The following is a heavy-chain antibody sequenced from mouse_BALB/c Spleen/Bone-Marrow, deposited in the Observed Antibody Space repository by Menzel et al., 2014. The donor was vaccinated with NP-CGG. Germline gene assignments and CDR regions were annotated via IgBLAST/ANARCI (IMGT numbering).Heavy chain of an antibody. J-gene: IGHJ1*01. CDR3: ARILYWYFDV. CDR1: GYSFTDYY. CDR2: IYPGSGNT. Sequence: QVQLQQPGPELVKPGASVKISCKASGYSFTDYYINWVKQKPGQGLEWIGWIYPGSGNTKYNEKFKGKATLTVDTSSSTAYMQLSSLTSEDTAAYFCARILYWYFDVWGAGTTVTVSS. V-gene: IGHV1-84*02.